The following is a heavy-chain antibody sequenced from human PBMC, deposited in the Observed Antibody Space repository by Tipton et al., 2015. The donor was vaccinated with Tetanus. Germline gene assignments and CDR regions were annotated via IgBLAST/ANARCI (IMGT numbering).Heavy chain of an antibody. V-gene: IGHV5-51*01. J-gene: IGHJ2*01. Sequence: LVQSGAELKKPGESLKISCEGSGYSFTYYWTGWVRQMPGKGLEWMGIISPGDSETRYSPSFQGQVTISADKSISTAYLQWSSLKASDTAMYYCARGGFATVGYFDLWGRGTLVTVS. D-gene: IGHD4-23*01. CDR3: ARGGFATVGYFDL. CDR2: ISPGDSET. CDR1: GYSFTYYW.